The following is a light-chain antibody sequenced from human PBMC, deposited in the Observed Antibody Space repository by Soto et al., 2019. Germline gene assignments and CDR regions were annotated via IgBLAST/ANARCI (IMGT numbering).Light chain of an antibody. J-gene: IGLJ2*01. V-gene: IGLV1-51*01. CDR1: NSNIGNNY. CDR3: AAWDNNLSAVV. Sequence: QSVLTQPPSVSAAPGQKVTISCSGSNSNIGNNYVSWYQQLPGAAPKLLIYDSYKRPSGIPDRFSGSKCGASATLDIAGIQTGDEADYYCAAWDNNLSAVVFGGGTKLTVL. CDR2: DSY.